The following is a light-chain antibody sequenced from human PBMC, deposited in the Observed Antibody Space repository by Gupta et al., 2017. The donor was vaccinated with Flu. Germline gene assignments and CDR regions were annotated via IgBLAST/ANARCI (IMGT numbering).Light chain of an antibody. V-gene: IGKV3-11*01. J-gene: IGKJ4*01. CDR3: QQRYDWPPLT. CDR1: QGVGSY. CDR2: HAS. Sequence: ERASLSCRASQGVGSYLAWNQLRPGQAPRLLIYHASSRASGIPARFSGSGSGTDFTLTINSLEPEDFAVYYCQQRYDWPPLTFGGGTKVEIK.